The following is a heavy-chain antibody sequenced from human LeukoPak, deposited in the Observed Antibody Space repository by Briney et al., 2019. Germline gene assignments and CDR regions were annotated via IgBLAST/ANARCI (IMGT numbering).Heavy chain of an antibody. J-gene: IGHJ4*02. CDR3: ATRQGGNPAY. V-gene: IGHV3-74*01. CDR2: ITNDGSST. D-gene: IGHD1-14*01. Sequence: GGSLRLSCAASGLTFSSHWMHWVRQAPGKGLVWVSRITNDGSSTTYVDSVKGRFTISRDNAKNMLHLQVNSLRAEDTAVYYCATRQGGNPAYWGQGTLVTVSS. CDR1: GLTFSSHW.